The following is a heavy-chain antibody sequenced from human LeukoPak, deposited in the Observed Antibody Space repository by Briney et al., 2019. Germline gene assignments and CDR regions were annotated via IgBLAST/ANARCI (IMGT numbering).Heavy chain of an antibody. CDR2: IYSGGST. J-gene: IGHJ5*02. D-gene: IGHD6-13*01. V-gene: IGHV3-53*01. CDR1: GFTVSSNY. CDR3: ARRRHSSSWWNWFDP. Sequence: GGSLRLSCAASGFTVSSNYMSWVRQAPGKGLEWVSVIYSGGSTYYADSVKGRFTISRDNSKNTLYLQMNSLRAEDTAVYYCARRRHSSSWWNWFDPWGQGTLVTVSS.